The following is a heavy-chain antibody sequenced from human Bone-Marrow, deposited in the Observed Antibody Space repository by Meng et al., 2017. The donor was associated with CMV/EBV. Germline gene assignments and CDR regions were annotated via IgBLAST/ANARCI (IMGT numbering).Heavy chain of an antibody. D-gene: IGHD3-10*01. CDR3: ARSGAPGYWYFDL. CDR2: INHSGST. CDR1: GGSFSGYY. V-gene: IGHV4-34*01. J-gene: IGHJ2*01. Sequence: TCAVYGGSFSGYYWSWIRQPPGKGLEWIGEINHSGSTNYNPSLKSRVTISVDTSKNQFSLKLSSVTAADTAVYYCARSGAPGYWYFDLWGRGTLVTVSS.